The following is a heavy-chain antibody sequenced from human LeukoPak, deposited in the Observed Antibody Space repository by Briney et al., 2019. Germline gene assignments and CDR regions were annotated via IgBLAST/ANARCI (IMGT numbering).Heavy chain of an antibody. Sequence: PGGSLRLSCAASGFTFSSYAMHWVRQAPGKGLEWVAVISYDGSNKYYADSVKGRFTISRDNSKNTLYLQMNSLRAEDTAVYYCAKSVASEAYWGQGTLVTVSS. V-gene: IGHV3-30-3*02. D-gene: IGHD5-12*01. J-gene: IGHJ4*02. CDR3: AKSVASEAY. CDR2: ISYDGSNK. CDR1: GFTFSSYA.